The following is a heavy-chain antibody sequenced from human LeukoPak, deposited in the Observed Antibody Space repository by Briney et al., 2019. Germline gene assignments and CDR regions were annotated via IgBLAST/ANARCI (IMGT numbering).Heavy chain of an antibody. CDR2: ISAYNGNT. Sequence: ASVKVSCKASGYTFTISWVRQAPGQGLEWMGWISAYNGNTNYAQKLQGRVTMTTDTSTSTAYMELRSLRSDDTAVYYCARLFTPRYCSTTSCYWKGWFDPWGQGTLVTVSS. CDR1: GYTFT. J-gene: IGHJ5*02. CDR3: ARLFTPRYCSTTSCYWKGWFDP. V-gene: IGHV1-18*01. D-gene: IGHD2-2*01.